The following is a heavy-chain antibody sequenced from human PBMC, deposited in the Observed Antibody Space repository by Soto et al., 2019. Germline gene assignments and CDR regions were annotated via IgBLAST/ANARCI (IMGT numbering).Heavy chain of an antibody. D-gene: IGHD3-10*01. CDR1: GGSVSSGSYY. CDR2: IYYSGST. J-gene: IGHJ4*02. Sequence: PSETLSLTCTVSGGSVSSGSYYWSWIRQPPGKGLEWIGYIYYSGSTNYKPSLKSRVTISVDTSKIHLSLKLSSVSAADTAAYYCARHLLWFHYFDYWGQGTLVTVSS. V-gene: IGHV4-61*01. CDR3: ARHLLWFHYFDY.